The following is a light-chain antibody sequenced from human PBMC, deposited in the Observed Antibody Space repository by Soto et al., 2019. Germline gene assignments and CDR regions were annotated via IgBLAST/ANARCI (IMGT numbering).Light chain of an antibody. CDR3: CSYAGTYTGV. CDR2: DVS. V-gene: IGLV2-11*01. Sequence: QSVLTQPRSVSGSPGQAGSISCTGTSSDVGRYSYVSWYQQHPGKAPKLMIYDVSERPSGVPDRFSGSKSGNTASLTISGLQAEDEADYYCCSYAGTYTGVFGTGTKVTVL. J-gene: IGLJ1*01. CDR1: SSDVGRYSY.